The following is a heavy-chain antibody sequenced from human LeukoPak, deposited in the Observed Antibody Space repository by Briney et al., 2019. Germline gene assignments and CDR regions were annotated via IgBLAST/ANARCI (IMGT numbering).Heavy chain of an antibody. CDR3: ARGSGGSSWYLEHSQH. Sequence: GASVKVSCKASGYTFTGYYMHWVRQAPGQGLEWMGWINPNSGGTNYAQKFQGRVTMTRDTSISTAYMELSRLRSDDTAVYYCARGSGGSSWYLEHSQHWGQGTLVTVSS. CDR2: INPNSGGT. D-gene: IGHD6-13*01. J-gene: IGHJ1*01. CDR1: GYTFTGYY. V-gene: IGHV1-2*02.